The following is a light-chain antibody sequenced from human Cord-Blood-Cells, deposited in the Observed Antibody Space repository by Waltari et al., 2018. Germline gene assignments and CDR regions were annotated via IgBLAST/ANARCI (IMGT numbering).Light chain of an antibody. J-gene: IGKJ4*01. CDR2: GAS. CDR3: QQYNNWPPLT. Sequence: DIVMTQSPATLSVSPGERANLPCRASQSISSNLAWYQPKPGQAPRLLIYGASTMATGIPARFSGSGSGTEFTLTISSLQSEDFAVYYCQQYNNWPPLTFGGGTKVEIK. V-gene: IGKV3-15*01. CDR1: QSISSN.